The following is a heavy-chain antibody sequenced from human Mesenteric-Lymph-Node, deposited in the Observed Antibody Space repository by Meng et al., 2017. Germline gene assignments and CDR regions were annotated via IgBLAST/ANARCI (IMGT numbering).Heavy chain of an antibody. CDR1: GFTFNNYA. D-gene: IGHD6-19*01. V-gene: IGHV3-23*01. CDR2: ITSSGDRT. J-gene: IGHJ4*02. Sequence: GESLKISCAASGFTFNNYAMTWVRQAPGKGLEWVSAITSSGDRTNYADSVKGRFTISRDNSKNTLYLQMDSLRAEDTAVYYCAKVRSGWYHDYWGQGTLVTVSS. CDR3: AKVRSGWYHDY.